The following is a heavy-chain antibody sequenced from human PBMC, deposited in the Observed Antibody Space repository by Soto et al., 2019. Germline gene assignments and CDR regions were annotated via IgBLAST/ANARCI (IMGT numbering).Heavy chain of an antibody. CDR3: VRDSRPVTL. V-gene: IGHV3-11*01. CDR2: ISSSDNTI. Sequence: QVQLVESGGGLVKPGGSLRLSCAASGFTFSDYYMNWIRQAPGKGLEWVSNISSSDNTIYYADAVKGRFTISRDNAKNSLYLQMSSLRAADTSVYYCVRDSRPVTLWGQGTLVTVSS. D-gene: IGHD2-15*01. CDR1: GFTFSDYY. J-gene: IGHJ4*02.